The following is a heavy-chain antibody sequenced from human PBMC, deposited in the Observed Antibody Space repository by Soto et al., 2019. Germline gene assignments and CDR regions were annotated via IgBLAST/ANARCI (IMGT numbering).Heavy chain of an antibody. CDR3: ARDRNRRDSSGYYRYFDY. D-gene: IGHD3-22*01. J-gene: IGHJ4*02. CDR2: INPNSGGT. CDR1: GHTFTGYY. Sequence: ASVKVSCKASGHTFTGYYMHWVRQAPGQGLEWMGWINPNSGGTNYAQKFQGRVTMTRDTSISTAYMELSRLRSDDTAVYYCARDRNRRDSSGYYRYFDYWGQGTLVTVSS. V-gene: IGHV1-2*02.